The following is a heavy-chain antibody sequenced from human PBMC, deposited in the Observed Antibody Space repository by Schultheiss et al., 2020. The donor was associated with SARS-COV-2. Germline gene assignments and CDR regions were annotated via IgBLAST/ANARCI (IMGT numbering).Heavy chain of an antibody. V-gene: IGHV5-10-1*01. CDR2: IDPSDSYT. CDR1: GYSFTSYW. CDR3: ARQVGSSYYDFWSIDY. Sequence: GGSLRLSCKGSGYSFTSYWISWVRQMPGKGLEWMGRIDPSDSYTNYSPSFQGHVTISADKSISTAYLQLSSLKASDTAMYYCARQVGSSYYDFWSIDYWGQGTLVTVAS. D-gene: IGHD3-3*01. J-gene: IGHJ4*02.